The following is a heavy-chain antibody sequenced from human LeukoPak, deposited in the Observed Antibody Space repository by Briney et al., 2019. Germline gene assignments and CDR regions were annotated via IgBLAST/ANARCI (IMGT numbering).Heavy chain of an antibody. J-gene: IGHJ4*02. Sequence: GGSLRLSCAASGFTFDDYAMHWVRQAPGKGLEWVSGISWNSGSIGYADSVKGRFTISRDNAKNSLYLQMNSLRAEDTALYYCAKDMLSAVTTAIDYWGRGTLVTVSS. D-gene: IGHD4-11*01. CDR3: AKDMLSAVTTAIDY. CDR1: GFTFDDYA. V-gene: IGHV3-9*01. CDR2: ISWNSGSI.